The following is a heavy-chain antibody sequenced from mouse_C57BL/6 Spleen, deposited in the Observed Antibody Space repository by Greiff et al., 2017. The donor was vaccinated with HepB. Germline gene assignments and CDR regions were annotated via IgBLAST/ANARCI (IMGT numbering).Heavy chain of an antibody. D-gene: IGHD2-4*01. J-gene: IGHJ2*01. CDR1: GYTFTSYW. CDR3: ASCDHDAPPFDY. CDR2: IYPGSGST. V-gene: IGHV1-55*01. Sequence: QVQLQQPGAELVKPGASVKMSCKASGYTFTSYWITWVKQRPGQGLEWIGDIYPGSGSTNYNEKFKSKATLTVDTSSSTAYMQLSSLTSEDSAVYYCASCDHDAPPFDYWGQGTTLTVSS.